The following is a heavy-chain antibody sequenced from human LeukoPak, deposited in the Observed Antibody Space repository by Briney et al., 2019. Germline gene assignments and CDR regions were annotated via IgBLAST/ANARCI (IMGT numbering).Heavy chain of an antibody. CDR2: IYYSGST. Sequence: SETLSLTCTVSGGSISSGDYYWSWIRQPPGKGLEWIGYIYYSGSTHYNPSLKSRVTISVDASRKQFSLKLSSVTAADTAVYYCARLYNGDYVPYWYFDLWGRGTLVTVSS. V-gene: IGHV4-30-4*08. CDR1: GGSISSGDYY. D-gene: IGHD4-17*01. CDR3: ARLYNGDYVPYWYFDL. J-gene: IGHJ2*01.